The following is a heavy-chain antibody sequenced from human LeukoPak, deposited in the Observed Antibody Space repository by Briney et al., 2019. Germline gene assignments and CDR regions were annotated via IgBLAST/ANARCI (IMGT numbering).Heavy chain of an antibody. CDR1: GFTFSNYW. D-gene: IGHD1-26*01. CDR2: IKEDGSEK. Sequence: GGSLRLSCAASGFTFSNYWMSWVRQAPGKGLEWVANIKEDGSEKDYVDSVKGRFTISRDNAKKSLYLQMNTLRAGDTAMYYCARNELAHNGNYWGGSRPAGMNDYWGQGTLVTVSS. V-gene: IGHV3-7*01. J-gene: IGHJ4*02. CDR3: ARNELAHNGNYWGGSRPAGMNDY.